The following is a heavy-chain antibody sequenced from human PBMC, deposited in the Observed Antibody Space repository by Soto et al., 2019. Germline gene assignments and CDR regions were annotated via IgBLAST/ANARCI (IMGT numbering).Heavy chain of an antibody. Sequence: QVQLQESGPGLVKPSQTLSLTCTVSGGSISSGGYYWSWIRQHPGKGLEWIGYIYYSGSTYYNPSLKSRVTISVDTSKNQFSLKLSSVTAADTAVYYCARLPIVLMVYASDYYYYYGMDVWGQGTTVTVSS. CDR1: GGSISSGGYY. CDR3: ARLPIVLMVYASDYYYYYGMDV. V-gene: IGHV4-31*03. CDR2: IYYSGST. D-gene: IGHD2-8*01. J-gene: IGHJ6*02.